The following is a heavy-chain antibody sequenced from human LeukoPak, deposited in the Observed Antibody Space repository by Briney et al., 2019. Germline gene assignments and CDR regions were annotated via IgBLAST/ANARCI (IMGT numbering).Heavy chain of an antibody. CDR2: ISNSGGST. CDR3: AKVGPSFHQVHWFDY. CDR1: GFTFSNSG. D-gene: IGHD1-1*01. V-gene: IGHV3-23*01. Sequence: GGSLRLSCTASGFTFSNSGMSWVRQAPGKGLEWVSAISNSGGSTFYADSVKGRFSISRDNSKNTLYLQMNTLRAEDTAVYYCAKVGPSFHQVHWFDYWGQGTLVSVSS. J-gene: IGHJ4*02.